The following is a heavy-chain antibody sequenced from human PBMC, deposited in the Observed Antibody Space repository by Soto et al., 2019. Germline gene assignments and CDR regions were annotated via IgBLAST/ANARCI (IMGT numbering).Heavy chain of an antibody. Sequence: GGSLRLSCAATGFSFSSYWMNWVRQAPGKGLEWVANIIQDGSEKNYVDSVKGRFTISRDNAKNSLYLQMNSLRAEDTAVYYCARDRSVVAGYGMDVWGQGTTVTVSS. CDR2: IIQDGSEK. J-gene: IGHJ6*02. CDR3: ARDRSVVAGYGMDV. D-gene: IGHD2-15*01. V-gene: IGHV3-7*01. CDR1: GFSFSSYW.